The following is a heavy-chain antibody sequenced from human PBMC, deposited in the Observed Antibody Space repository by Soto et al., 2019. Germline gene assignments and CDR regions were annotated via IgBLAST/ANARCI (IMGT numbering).Heavy chain of an antibody. D-gene: IGHD1-1*01. V-gene: IGHV1-18*01. CDR2: ISAYNGNT. J-gene: IGHJ4*02. CDR1: GYTFTSYG. CDR3: ARDSSWNDAGSSNYFDY. Sequence: ASVKVSCKASGYTFTSYGVSWVRQAPGQGLEWMGWISAYNGNTNYAQKLQGRVTMTTDTSTSTAYMELRSLRSDDTAVYYCARDSSWNDAGSSNYFDYWGQGTLVTVSS.